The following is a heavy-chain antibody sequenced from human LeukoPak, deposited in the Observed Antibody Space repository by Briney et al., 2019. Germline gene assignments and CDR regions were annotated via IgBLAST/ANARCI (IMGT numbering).Heavy chain of an antibody. CDR3: ARDHSSGPSLDP. D-gene: IGHD3-22*01. J-gene: IGHJ5*02. CDR2: IYSAGDT. V-gene: IGHV3-53*01. Sequence: PGGSLRLSCAASGFTVSGTYMSWVRQAPGKGLEWVSVIYSAGDTFSADSVKGRFTISRGNAKNTVYLQMNSLIPEDTAVYYCARDHSSGPSLDPWGQGTLVTVSS. CDR1: GFTVSGTY.